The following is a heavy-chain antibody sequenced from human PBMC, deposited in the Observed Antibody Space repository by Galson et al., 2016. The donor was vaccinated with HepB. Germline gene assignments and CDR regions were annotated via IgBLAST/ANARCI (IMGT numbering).Heavy chain of an antibody. V-gene: IGHV3-74*01. CDR3: VRDQSPGGVAY. J-gene: IGHJ4*02. D-gene: IGHD3-16*01. CDR2: IGPDGSGT. CDR1: GFSISTYW. Sequence: SLRLSCAASGFSISTYWMHWLRQGPGKGLEWVSRIGPDGSGTLFGDSVKGRFTISKDNAKNTLSLQMNSLRVEDTAVYYCVRDQSPGGVAYRGQGALVTVSS.